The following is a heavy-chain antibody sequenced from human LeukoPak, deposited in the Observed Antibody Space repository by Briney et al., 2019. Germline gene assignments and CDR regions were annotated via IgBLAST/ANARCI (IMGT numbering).Heavy chain of an antibody. CDR1: GFTLSSYS. Sequence: GGSLRLFCAASGFTLSSYSMNCVRQARGEGLVWFSSISSSGSYIYYADSVKGRFTISRDNAKNSLDLQMNSLGAEDTAVYYCARELVDYWGQGTLVTGSS. J-gene: IGHJ4*02. CDR3: ARELVDY. V-gene: IGHV3-21*01. CDR2: ISSSGSYI.